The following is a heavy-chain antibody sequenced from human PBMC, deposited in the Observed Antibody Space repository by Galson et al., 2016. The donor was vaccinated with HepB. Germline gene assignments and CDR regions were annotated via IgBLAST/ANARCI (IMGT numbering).Heavy chain of an antibody. CDR1: GYGFGNHW. J-gene: IGHJ4*02. D-gene: IGHD2-21*01. V-gene: IGHV5-51*01. CDR3: AAESSSDWAFDY. CDR2: IYPGDSDT. Sequence: QSGAEVKKPGESLRISCKTSGYGFGNHWIGWVRQKAGKGPEWMGMIYPGDSDTVYSLLFQGQVIISADKSISTAYVQWTSLKASDTAMCYCAAESSSDWAFDYWGQGTVVAVSS.